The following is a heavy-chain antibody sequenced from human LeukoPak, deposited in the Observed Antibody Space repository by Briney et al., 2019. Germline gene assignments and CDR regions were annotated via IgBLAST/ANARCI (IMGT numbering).Heavy chain of an antibody. Sequence: SETLSLTCTVSGGPIGTYSWSWIRQPPGEGLEWIGNIYNSGTTNYNPSLMSRVTISVDTSKNQFSLKLSSVTAADTAVYYCVRQGGYWGQGTLVTVSS. CDR3: VRQGGY. D-gene: IGHD3-16*01. CDR2: IYNSGTT. CDR1: GGPIGTYS. V-gene: IGHV4-59*01. J-gene: IGHJ4*02.